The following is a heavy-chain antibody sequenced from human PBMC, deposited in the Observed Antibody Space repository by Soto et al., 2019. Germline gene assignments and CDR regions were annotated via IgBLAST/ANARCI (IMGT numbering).Heavy chain of an antibody. CDR3: ANREGVGSGGYEDY. V-gene: IGHV3-23*01. J-gene: IGHJ4*02. CDR2: IGAAGAVT. Sequence: EVQLLESGGDLVQPGGSLRLSCAASGFTFRSYSMTWFRQAPGKGLEWVAVIGAAGAVTYYADSVKGRFTISRDNSRHPLFLHVANLRAGGTALYYCANREGVGSGGYEDYWGQGTLVTVSS. D-gene: IGHD3-10*01. CDR1: GFTFRSYS.